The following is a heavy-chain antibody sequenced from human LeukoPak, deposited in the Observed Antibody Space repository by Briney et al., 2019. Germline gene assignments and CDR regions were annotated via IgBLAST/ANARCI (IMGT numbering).Heavy chain of an antibody. Sequence: GGSLRLSCAASGFTFSSHAMSWVRQAPGKVLEWVSAISGSGGSTYYADSVKGRLTISRDNSKNTLYLQMNSLRAEDTAVYYCAKAPGSPIAVGGTFFDYWGQGTLVTVSS. CDR2: ISGSGGST. CDR1: GFTFSSHA. CDR3: AKAPGSPIAVGGTFFDY. V-gene: IGHV3-23*01. D-gene: IGHD6-19*01. J-gene: IGHJ4*02.